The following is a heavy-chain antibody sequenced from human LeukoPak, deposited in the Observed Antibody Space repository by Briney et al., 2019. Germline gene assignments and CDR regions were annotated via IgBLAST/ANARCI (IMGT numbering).Heavy chain of an antibody. CDR3: AKASDVLRFLEWSPFDY. D-gene: IGHD3-3*01. CDR1: GFTFSSYG. V-gene: IGHV3-30*02. Sequence: PGGSLRLSCAASGFTFSSYGMHWVRQAPGKGLEWVAFIRYDGSNKYYADSVKGRFTISRDNSKNTLYLQMNSLRAEDTAVYYCAKASDVLRFLEWSPFDYWGQGTLVTVSS. CDR2: IRYDGSNK. J-gene: IGHJ4*02.